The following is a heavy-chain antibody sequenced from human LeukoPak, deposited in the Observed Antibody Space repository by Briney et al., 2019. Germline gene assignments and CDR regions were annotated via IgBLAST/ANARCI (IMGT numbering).Heavy chain of an antibody. CDR2: INPNSGGT. CDR1: GYTFTGYY. CDR3: ASSRGSYSPFDY. J-gene: IGHJ4*02. D-gene: IGHD1-26*01. Sequence: VASVKVSCKASGYTFTGYYMHWVRQAPGQGLEWMGRINPNSGGTNYAQKFQGRVTMTRGTSISTAYMELSRLRSDDTAVYYCASSRGSYSPFDYWGQGTLVTVSS. V-gene: IGHV1-2*06.